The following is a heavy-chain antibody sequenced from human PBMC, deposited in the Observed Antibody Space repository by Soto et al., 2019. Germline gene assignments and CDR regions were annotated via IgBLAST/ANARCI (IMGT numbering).Heavy chain of an antibody. Sequence: PGGSLRLSCAASGFTFSSYGMHWVRQAPGKGLEWVAVISYDGSNKYYADSVKGRFTISRDNSKNTLYLQMNSLRAEDTAVYYCAKSLLWFGASDYYYYYGMDVWGQGTTVTVSS. J-gene: IGHJ6*02. D-gene: IGHD3-10*01. V-gene: IGHV3-30*18. CDR1: GFTFSSYG. CDR2: ISYDGSNK. CDR3: AKSLLWFGASDYYYYYGMDV.